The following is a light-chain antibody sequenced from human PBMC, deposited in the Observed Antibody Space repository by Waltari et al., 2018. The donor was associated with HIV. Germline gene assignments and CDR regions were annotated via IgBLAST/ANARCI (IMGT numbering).Light chain of an antibody. J-gene: IGLJ2*01. CDR2: ADT. Sequence: SYVLTQPPSVSVAPGQTASITCGGNNIGDKRVHWYQKNPGQAPVLVVYADTDRPSGIPDRFSGSNSGNTATLIISRVEAGDEADYYCQVWDSSNEHPVFGGGTKLSVL. V-gene: IGLV3-21*02. CDR3: QVWDSSNEHPV. CDR1: NIGDKR.